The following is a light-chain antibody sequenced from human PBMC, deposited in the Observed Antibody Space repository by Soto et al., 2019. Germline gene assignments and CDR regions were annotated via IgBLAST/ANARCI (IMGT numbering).Light chain of an antibody. Sequence: QSVLTQPPSVSGAPGQRVTISCTGSSSNIGAGYDVHWYQQLPGTAPKLLIFGNNNRPSGVPDRFSGSKSGTSASLAITGLQAEDEANYYCSSYTSISTRVFGGGTQLTVL. V-gene: IGLV1-40*01. CDR2: GNN. CDR3: SSYTSISTRV. CDR1: SSNIGAGYD. J-gene: IGLJ3*02.